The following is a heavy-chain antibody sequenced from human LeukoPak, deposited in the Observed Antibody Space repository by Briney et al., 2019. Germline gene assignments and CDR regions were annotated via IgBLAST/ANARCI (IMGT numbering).Heavy chain of an antibody. CDR1: GGSFSDYY. CDR3: ARGSEGGFDP. J-gene: IGHJ5*02. Sequence: PSETLSLTCAISGGSFSDYYWSWIRQPPGKGLEWIGEINHSGSTNYTPSLKTRVTISVDTSKNQFSLKLSSVTAADTAVYYCARGSEGGFDPWGQGTLVTVSS. CDR2: INHSGST. V-gene: IGHV4-34*01.